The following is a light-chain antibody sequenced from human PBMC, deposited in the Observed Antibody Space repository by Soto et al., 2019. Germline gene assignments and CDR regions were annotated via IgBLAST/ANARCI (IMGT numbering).Light chain of an antibody. CDR2: KAS. CDR1: QTISSW. J-gene: IGKJ1*01. Sequence: DIQMSQSPSTLSASVGGRVTITCRASQTISSWLAWYQQKPGKAPKLLIYKASTLKSGVPSRFSGSGSGTEFTLTISSLQPDDFATYYCQHYNSYSEAFGQGTKV. V-gene: IGKV1-5*03. CDR3: QHYNSYSEA.